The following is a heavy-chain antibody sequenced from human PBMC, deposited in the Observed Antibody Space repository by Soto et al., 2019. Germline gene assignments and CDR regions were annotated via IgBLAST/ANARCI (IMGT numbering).Heavy chain of an antibody. CDR2: IKGDGSST. Sequence: EVQLVESGGGLVQPGWSLRLSCAASGVTFSSHWMHWVRQVPGKGLVWVSRIKGDGSSTAYADSVKGRFTISRDNAKNTLYRQMMSLRVDDTARYYWTRDRPEVLNPTVRPRFEYWGQGTLVTVSS. D-gene: IGHD3-10*01. J-gene: IGHJ4*02. CDR3: TRDRPEVLNPTVRPRFEY. V-gene: IGHV3-74*01. CDR1: GVTFSSHW.